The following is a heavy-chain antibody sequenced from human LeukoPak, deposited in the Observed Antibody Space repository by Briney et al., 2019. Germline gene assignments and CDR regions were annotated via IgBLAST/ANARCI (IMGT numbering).Heavy chain of an antibody. Sequence: PGRSLRLSCAASGFTFSSYGMHWVRQAPGKWLEWVAVIWYDGSNKYYADSVKGRFTISRDNSKNMLYLQMNSLRAEDTAVYYCGRDKGFLFHPWGQGTLVPVFS. D-gene: IGHD3-3*01. V-gene: IGHV3-33*01. CDR2: IWYDGSNK. CDR1: GFTFSSYG. J-gene: IGHJ5*02. CDR3: GRDKGFLFHP.